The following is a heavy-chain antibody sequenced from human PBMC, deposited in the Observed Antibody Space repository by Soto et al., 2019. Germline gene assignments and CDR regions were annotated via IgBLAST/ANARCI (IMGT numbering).Heavy chain of an antibody. Sequence: GGSLSLSCAASGFTLSSYAMSWVRQAPGKGLEWVSAISGSGGSTYYADSVKGRFTISRDNSKNTLYLQMNSLRAEDTAVYYCAKALRFLEWLSPMDVWGQGTTVTVSS. CDR1: GFTLSSYA. CDR2: ISGSGGST. J-gene: IGHJ6*02. V-gene: IGHV3-23*01. D-gene: IGHD3-3*01. CDR3: AKALRFLEWLSPMDV.